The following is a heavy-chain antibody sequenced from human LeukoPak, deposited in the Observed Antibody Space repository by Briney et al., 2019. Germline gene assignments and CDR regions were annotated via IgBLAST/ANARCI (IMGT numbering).Heavy chain of an antibody. CDR2: IYHSGST. CDR3: ARDRPAVVGANDAFDI. D-gene: IGHD1-26*01. V-gene: IGHV4-38-2*02. J-gene: IGHJ3*02. CDR1: GYSISSGYY. Sequence: SETLSLTCTVSGYSISSGYYWGWIRQPPGKGLEWIGSIYHSGSTYYNPSLKSRVTISVDTSKNQFSLKLSSVTAADTAVYYCARDRPAVVGANDAFDIWGQGTMVTVSS.